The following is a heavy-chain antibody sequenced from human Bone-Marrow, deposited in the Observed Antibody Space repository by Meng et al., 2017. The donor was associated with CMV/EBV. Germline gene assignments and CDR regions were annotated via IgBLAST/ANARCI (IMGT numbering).Heavy chain of an antibody. J-gene: IGHJ2*01. V-gene: IGHV4-39*01. CDR3: ARMSEEFLEGREYWYFDL. CDR1: GGSISSSSYY. CDR2: IYYSGST. D-gene: IGHD5-24*01. Sequence: SETLSLTCTVSGGSISSSSYYWGWIRQPPGKGLEWIGSIYYSGSTYYNPSLKSRVTISVDTSKNQFSLKLSSVTAADTAVYYCARMSEEFLEGREYWYFDLWGRGTRVTVSS.